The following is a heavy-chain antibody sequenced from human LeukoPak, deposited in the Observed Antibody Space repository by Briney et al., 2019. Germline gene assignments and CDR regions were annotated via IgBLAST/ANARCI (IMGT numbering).Heavy chain of an antibody. CDR1: GYTFTRYG. J-gene: IGHJ4*02. CDR2: ISDYNGVRDT. V-gene: IGHV1-18*01. CDR3: ARGRGYSGYALDY. D-gene: IGHD5-12*01. Sequence: ASVKVSCKASGYTFTRYGISWVRQAPGQGLEWMARISDYNGVRDTYYAQKVQGRVTLTTDASTTTAYMELRSLRSDDTAIYYCARGRGYSGYALDYWGQGTQVTVSS.